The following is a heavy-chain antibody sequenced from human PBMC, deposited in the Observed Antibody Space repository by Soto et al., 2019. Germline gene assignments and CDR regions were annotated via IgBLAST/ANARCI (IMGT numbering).Heavy chain of an antibody. CDR2: ISWNSGSI. J-gene: IGHJ6*03. D-gene: IGHD2-15*01. CDR3: AKDVAATVSYYMDV. CDR1: GFTFDDYA. Sequence: GGSLRLSCAASGFTFDDYAMHWVRQAPGKGLEWVSGISWNSGSIGYADSVKGRFTISRDNAKNSLYLQMNSLRAEDTALYYCAKDVAATVSYYMDVWGKGTTVTVSS. V-gene: IGHV3-9*01.